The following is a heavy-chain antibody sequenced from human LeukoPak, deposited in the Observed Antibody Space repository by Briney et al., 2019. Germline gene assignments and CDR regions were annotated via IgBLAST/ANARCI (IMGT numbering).Heavy chain of an antibody. V-gene: IGHV4-39*01. J-gene: IGHJ3*02. CDR3: ARRCSSTSCYAGDAFDI. Sequence: PSETLSLTCTVSGGSISSSSYYWGWIRQPPGKGLEWIGSIYYSGITYYNPALKSRVTISVDTSKTQFSLKLSSVTAADTAVYYCARRCSSTSCYAGDAFDIWGQGTMVTVSS. CDR2: IYYSGIT. CDR1: GGSISSSSYY. D-gene: IGHD2-2*01.